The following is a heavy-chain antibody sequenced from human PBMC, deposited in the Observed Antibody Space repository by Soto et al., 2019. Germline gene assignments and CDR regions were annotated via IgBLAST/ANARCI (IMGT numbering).Heavy chain of an antibody. V-gene: IGHV3-73*01. Sequence: PGGSLRLSCAASGFAFSGSAIHWVRQASGKGLEWVGRVGTKSNSYATQYSESVKGRFTISRDDSKSTAYLQPNSLKAEDTARYFCTRVCSGGTCYFDPWGQGT. D-gene: IGHD2-15*01. CDR2: VGTKSNSYAT. J-gene: IGHJ5*02. CDR1: GFAFSGSA. CDR3: TRVCSGGTCYFDP.